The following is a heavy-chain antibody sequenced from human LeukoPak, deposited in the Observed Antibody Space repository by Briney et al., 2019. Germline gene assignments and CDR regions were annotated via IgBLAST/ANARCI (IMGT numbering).Heavy chain of an antibody. V-gene: IGHV3-30*02. D-gene: IGHD2-2*01. CDR2: ILFDGSNK. J-gene: IGHJ4*02. CDR1: GFTFSSYG. Sequence: GGCLRLSCAASGFTFSSYGMHWVRQAPGKGLEWVAFILFDGSNKYYADSVKGRFTISRDNSKNTLYLQMNSLRAEDTAVYYCAKDPLGYCSSTSCYYFDYWGQGTMVTVSS. CDR3: AKDPLGYCSSTSCYYFDY.